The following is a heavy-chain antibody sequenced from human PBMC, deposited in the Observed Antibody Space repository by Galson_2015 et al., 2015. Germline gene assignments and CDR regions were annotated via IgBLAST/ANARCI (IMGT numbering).Heavy chain of an antibody. CDR1: GFTFSSSA. J-gene: IGHJ6*02. D-gene: IGHD7-27*01. CDR2: TSYDGSNK. Sequence: SLRLSCATSGFTFSSSAMHWVRQAPGRGLEWVALTSYDGSNKYYADSVKGRFTISRDNSKNTLYLQMNSLRAEDTAVYYCAREGPGYGMDVWGQGTTVTVSS. V-gene: IGHV3-30*03. CDR3: AREGPGYGMDV.